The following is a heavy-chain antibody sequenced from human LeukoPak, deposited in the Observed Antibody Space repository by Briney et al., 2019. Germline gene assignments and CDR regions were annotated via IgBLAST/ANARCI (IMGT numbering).Heavy chain of an antibody. CDR1: GFTFSSYS. CDR3: ARDHYSNPLYYYYGMDV. CDR2: ISSSSSYI. D-gene: IGHD4-11*01. Sequence: GGSLRLSCAASGFTFSSYSMNWVRQAPGKGLEWVSSISSSSSYIYYADSVKGRFTISRDNAKNSLYLQMNSLRAEDTAVYYCARDHYSNPLYYYYGMDVWGQGTTVTVSS. V-gene: IGHV3-21*04. J-gene: IGHJ6*02.